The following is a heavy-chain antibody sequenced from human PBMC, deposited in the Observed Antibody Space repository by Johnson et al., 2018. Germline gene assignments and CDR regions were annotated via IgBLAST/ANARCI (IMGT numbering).Heavy chain of an antibody. Sequence: QVQLQESGPGLVKPSETLSLTCTVSGGSISSYYWSWIRQPPEKGLEWIGYIYYSGSTNYNPSLKSRVTISVDTSKNQFSLKLSSVTAADTAVYYCARGRSPYYYVFDIWGQGTMVIVSS. CDR1: GGSISSYY. V-gene: IGHV4-59*01. D-gene: IGHD3-22*01. CDR3: ARGRSPYYYVFDI. CDR2: IYYSGST. J-gene: IGHJ3*02.